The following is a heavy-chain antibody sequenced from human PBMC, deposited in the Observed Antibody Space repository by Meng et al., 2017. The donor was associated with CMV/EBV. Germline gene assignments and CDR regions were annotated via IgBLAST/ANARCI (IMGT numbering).Heavy chain of an antibody. J-gene: IGHJ6*02. V-gene: IGHV1-18*01. CDR3: AREGQLEWFRISSYGMDV. CDR1: GYTFTSYG. CDR2: ISAYNGNT. Sequence: ASVKVSCKASGYTFTSYGISWGRQAPEQGLEWMGWISAYNGNTNYAQKLQGRVTITTDTSTSTAYMELRSLRSDDTAVYYCAREGQLEWFRISSYGMDVWGQGTTVTVSS. D-gene: IGHD3-3*01.